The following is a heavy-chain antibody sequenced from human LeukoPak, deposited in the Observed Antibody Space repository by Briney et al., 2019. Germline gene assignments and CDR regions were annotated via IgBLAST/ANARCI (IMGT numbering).Heavy chain of an antibody. D-gene: IGHD2-8*02. CDR2: ISYDGSNK. Sequence: TGGSLRLYCAASGFTFSSYAMHWVRQAPGKGLEWVAVISYDGSNKYYADSVKGRFTISRDNSKNTLYLQMNSLRAEDTAVYYCARDGYRYWYYFDYWGQGTLVTVSS. CDR1: GFTFSSYA. CDR3: ARDGYRYWYYFDY. J-gene: IGHJ4*02. V-gene: IGHV3-30-3*01.